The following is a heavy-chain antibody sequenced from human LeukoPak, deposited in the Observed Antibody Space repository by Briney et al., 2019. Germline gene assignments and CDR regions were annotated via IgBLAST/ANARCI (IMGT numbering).Heavy chain of an antibody. CDR1: GFTFSTYT. CDR2: SSGSGGNT. CDR3: AQAAFSRTSYFDY. J-gene: IGHJ4*02. V-gene: IGHV3-23*01. Sequence: PGGSLRLSCAASGFTFSTYTMSWVRQAPGKGLEWFSASSGSGGNTYYADSVKGRFTISRDNSKNTLYLQMDSLRADDTAVYYCAQAAFSRTSYFDYWGQGTLVTASS. D-gene: IGHD3-3*02.